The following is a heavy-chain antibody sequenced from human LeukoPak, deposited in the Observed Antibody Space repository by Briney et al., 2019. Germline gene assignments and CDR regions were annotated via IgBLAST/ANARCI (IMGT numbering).Heavy chain of an antibody. D-gene: IGHD3-10*01. CDR2: IGTAGDT. Sequence: PGGSLRLSCAASGFTFSSYDMHWVRQATGKGLEWVSAIGTAGDTYYPGSVKGRFTISRGNAKNSLYLQMNSLRAGDTAVYYCARGPSYYYGSGSYPYYYYMDVWGKGTTVTVSS. CDR3: ARGPSYYYGSGSYPYYYYMDV. J-gene: IGHJ6*03. V-gene: IGHV3-13*01. CDR1: GFTFSSYD.